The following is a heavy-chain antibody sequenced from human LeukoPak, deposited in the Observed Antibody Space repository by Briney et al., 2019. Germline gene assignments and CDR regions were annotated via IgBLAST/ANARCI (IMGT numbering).Heavy chain of an antibody. CDR1: GGTFSSYA. V-gene: IGHV1-69*04. J-gene: IGHJ4*02. CDR3: ARDRNDYGDHLFDY. CDR2: IIPILGIA. Sequence: SVKVSCKASGGTFSSYAISWVRQAPGQGLEWMGRIIPILGIANYAQEFQGRVTITADKSTSTAYMELSSLRSEDTAVYYCARDRNDYGDHLFDYWGQGTLVTVSS. D-gene: IGHD4-17*01.